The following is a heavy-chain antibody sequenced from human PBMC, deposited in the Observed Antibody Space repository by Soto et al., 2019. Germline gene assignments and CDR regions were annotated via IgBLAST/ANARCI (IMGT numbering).Heavy chain of an antibody. CDR1: GYTFTSYA. J-gene: IGHJ4*02. V-gene: IGHV1-3*01. CDR3: ARDHDFGTYYSWDF. D-gene: IGHD3-10*01. Sequence: ASVKVSCKASGYTFTSYAIHWVRQAPGQRLEWMGWINAGNGNTKYSQNFQGRVTITRDTSASTAYMELSSLRSEDTAMYYCARDHDFGTYYSWDFWGQGTLVTVSS. CDR2: INAGNGNT.